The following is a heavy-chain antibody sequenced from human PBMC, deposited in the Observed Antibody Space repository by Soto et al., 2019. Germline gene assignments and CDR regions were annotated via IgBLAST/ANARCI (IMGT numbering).Heavy chain of an antibody. J-gene: IGHJ5*02. CDR3: SRGIKGGLDA. V-gene: IGHV3-30*03. Sequence: QVQLAESGGGVVQPGRTLRLSCTTSGFVFNDYDIHWVRQAPGKGLAWLASISYDGSNRYYADSVKGRFTISRDNSKNSLSLQINSLGAEDMAVDYCSRGIKGGLDAWGPGTLVTVSS. CDR1: GFVFNDYD. CDR2: ISYDGSNR. D-gene: IGHD2-21*01.